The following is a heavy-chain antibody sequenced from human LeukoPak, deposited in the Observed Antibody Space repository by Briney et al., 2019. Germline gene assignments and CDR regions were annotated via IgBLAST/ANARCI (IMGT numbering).Heavy chain of an antibody. CDR1: GGSISSGGYD. CDR3: ARSPLVGATTRTTFFDY. V-gene: IGHV4-31*03. D-gene: IGHD1-26*01. J-gene: IGHJ4*02. Sequence: SQTLSLTCTVSGGSISSGGYDWSWIRQPPGKGLEWIGYIYYSGSTYYNPSLKSRVTISVDTSKNQFSLKLSSVTAADTAVYYCARSPLVGATTRTTFFDYWGQGTLVTVSS. CDR2: IYYSGST.